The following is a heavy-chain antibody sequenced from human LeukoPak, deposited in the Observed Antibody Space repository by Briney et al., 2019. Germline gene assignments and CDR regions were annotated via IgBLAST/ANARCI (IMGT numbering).Heavy chain of an antibody. V-gene: IGHV4-59*01. CDR2: IYYSGST. CDR3: ARDKRGGSWDP. D-gene: IGHD3-10*01. J-gene: IGHJ5*02. Sequence: SETLSLTCTVSGGSISSYYWSWIRQPPGKGLEWIGYIYYSGSTNYNPSLKSRVTISVDTSKNQFSLKLSSVTAADTAVYYCARDKRGGSWDPWGQGTLVTVSS. CDR1: GGSISSYY.